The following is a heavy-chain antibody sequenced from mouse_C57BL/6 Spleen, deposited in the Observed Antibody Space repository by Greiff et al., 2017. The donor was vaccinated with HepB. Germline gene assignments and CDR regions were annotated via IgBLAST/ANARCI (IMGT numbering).Heavy chain of an antibody. CDR2: IYPGNSDT. CDR3: TVYDYDVYAMDY. V-gene: IGHV1-5*01. J-gene: IGHJ4*01. Sequence: EVQGVESGTVLARPGASVKMSCKTSGYTFTSYWMHWVKQRPGQGLEWIGAIYPGNSDTSYNQKFKGKAKLTAVTSASTAYMELSSLTNEDSAVYYCTVYDYDVYAMDYWGQGTSVTVSS. D-gene: IGHD2-4*01. CDR1: GYTFTSYW.